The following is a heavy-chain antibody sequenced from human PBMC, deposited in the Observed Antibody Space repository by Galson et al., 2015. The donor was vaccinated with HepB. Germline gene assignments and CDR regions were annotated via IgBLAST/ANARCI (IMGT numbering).Heavy chain of an antibody. Sequence: SVKVSCKASGYTFTRYGISWLRQAPGQGLEWMGWISAYSGYINYAQKLQGRVTMTTDTSTSTAYMELRSLRSDDSAVYYCARGLGDSSGWYGADYWGQGTLVTVSS. CDR1: GYTFTRYG. J-gene: IGHJ4*02. CDR3: ARGLGDSSGWYGADY. CDR2: ISAYSGYI. D-gene: IGHD6-19*01. V-gene: IGHV1-18*01.